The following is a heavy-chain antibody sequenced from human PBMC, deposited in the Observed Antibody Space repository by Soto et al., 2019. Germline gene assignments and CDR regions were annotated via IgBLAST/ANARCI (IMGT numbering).Heavy chain of an antibody. CDR3: ARRSYSSSPRQV. Sequence: ASVKVSCKASGYTFTGYYMHWVRQAPGQGLEWMGWINPNSGGTNYAQKFQGRVTMTRDTSISTAYMELSRLRSDDTAVYYCARRSYSSSPRQVWGQGTTVTVSS. J-gene: IGHJ6*02. V-gene: IGHV1-2*02. CDR1: GYTFTGYY. D-gene: IGHD6-6*01. CDR2: INPNSGGT.